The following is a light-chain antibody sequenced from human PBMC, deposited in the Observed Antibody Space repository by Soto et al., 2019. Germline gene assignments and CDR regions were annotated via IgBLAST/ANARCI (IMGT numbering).Light chain of an antibody. V-gene: IGLV1-40*01. Sequence: QSVLTQPPSVSGAPGQRVTISCTGNSSNIGAGFDVHWYQQLPGTAPKLLIYGNINRPSGVPDRFSGSKSATSASLAITGLQAEDEAEYYCHSYDSSLSGSLFGGGTKVTVL. CDR1: SSNIGAGFD. CDR2: GNI. CDR3: HSYDSSLSGSL. J-gene: IGLJ2*01.